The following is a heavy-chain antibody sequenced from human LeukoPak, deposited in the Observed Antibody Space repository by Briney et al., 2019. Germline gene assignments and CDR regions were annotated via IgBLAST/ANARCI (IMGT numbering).Heavy chain of an antibody. V-gene: IGHV3-23*01. J-gene: IGHJ4*02. CDR2: ISGSGGST. D-gene: IGHD4-17*01. Sequence: GGSLRLSCAASGVTFSSYAMSWVRQAPGKGLEWVSAISGSGGSTYYADSVKGRFTISRDNSKNTLYLQMNSLRAEDTAVYYCAKVLSVTKLGYWGQGTLVTVSS. CDR3: AKVLSVTKLGY. CDR1: GVTFSSYA.